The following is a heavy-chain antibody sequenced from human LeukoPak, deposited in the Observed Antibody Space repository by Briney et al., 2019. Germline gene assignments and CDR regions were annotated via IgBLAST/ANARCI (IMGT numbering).Heavy chain of an antibody. CDR1: GGSISSGSYY. J-gene: IGHJ4*02. Sequence: KPSETLSLTCTVSGGSISSGSYYWSWIRQPAGKGLDWIGRIYTSGSTNYNPSLKNRVTISVDTSKNQFSLKLSSVTAADTAVYYCATSPIYYDSSGYLGYWGQGTLVTVSS. V-gene: IGHV4-61*02. CDR2: IYTSGST. CDR3: ATSPIYYDSSGYLGY. D-gene: IGHD3-22*01.